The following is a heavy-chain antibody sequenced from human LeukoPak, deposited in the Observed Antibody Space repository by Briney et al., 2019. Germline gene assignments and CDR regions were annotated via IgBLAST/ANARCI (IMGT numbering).Heavy chain of an antibody. CDR3: ARDRGNDDAFDI. J-gene: IGHJ3*02. V-gene: IGHV3-30-3*01. CDR2: ISYDGSNK. Sequence: GGSLRLPCAASGFTFSTYAMYWVRQAPGKGLEWVAVISYDGSNKYYADSVKGRFTMSRDNSKNTLYLQMNSLRAEDAAVYYCARDRGNDDAFDIWGQGTMVTVSS. CDR1: GFTFSTYA. D-gene: IGHD1-1*01.